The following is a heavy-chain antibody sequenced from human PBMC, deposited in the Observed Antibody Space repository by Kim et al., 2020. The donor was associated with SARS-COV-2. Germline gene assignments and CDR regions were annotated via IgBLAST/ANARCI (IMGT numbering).Heavy chain of an antibody. J-gene: IGHJ4*02. Sequence: SETLSLTCSVSGGSVSNISYYWGWIRQPPGKGLEWIGTIYYSGSTYYSPSLKSRVTISVDTSKNQFSLKLTSVTAADTALYYCARVPYSSYSFDYWGQGT. V-gene: IGHV4-39*07. CDR3: ARVPYSSYSFDY. D-gene: IGHD2-15*01. CDR1: GGSVSNISYY. CDR2: IYYSGST.